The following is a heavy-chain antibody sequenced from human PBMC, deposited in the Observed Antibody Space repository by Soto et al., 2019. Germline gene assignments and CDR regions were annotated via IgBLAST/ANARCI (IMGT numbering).Heavy chain of an antibody. CDR2: ISAYNGNT. CDR1: GDTFSSYA. D-gene: IGHD1-1*01. Sequence: ASVKVSCKTSGDTFSSYALAWVRQAPGQGLEWMGWISAYNGNTNYAQKLQGRVTMTTDTSTSTAYMELRSLRSDDTAVYYCARDRRGLEPIPYFDYWGQGTLVTVSS. V-gene: IGHV1-18*01. J-gene: IGHJ4*02. CDR3: ARDRRGLEPIPYFDY.